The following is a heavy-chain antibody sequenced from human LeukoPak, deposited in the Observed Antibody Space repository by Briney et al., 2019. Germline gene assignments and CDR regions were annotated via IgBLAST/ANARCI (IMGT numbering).Heavy chain of an antibody. Sequence: ASVKVSCKASSYTFTSYGISWVRQAPGQGLEWMGWISAYNGNTNYAQKLQGRVTMTTDTSTSTAYMELRSLRSDDTAVYYCARDLFSGYDYVWGSYRYYFDYWGQGTLVTVSS. CDR3: ARDLFSGYDYVWGSYRYYFDY. CDR2: ISAYNGNT. V-gene: IGHV1-18*01. D-gene: IGHD3-16*02. CDR1: SYTFTSYG. J-gene: IGHJ4*02.